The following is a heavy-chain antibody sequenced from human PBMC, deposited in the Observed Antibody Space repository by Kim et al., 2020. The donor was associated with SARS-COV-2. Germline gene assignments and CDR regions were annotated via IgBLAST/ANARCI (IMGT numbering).Heavy chain of an antibody. CDR1: GGTFSSYA. CDR2: IIPIFGTA. Sequence: SVKVSCKASGGTFSSYAISWVRQAPGQGLEWMGGIIPIFGTANYAQKFQGRVTITADESTSTAYMELSSLRSEDTAVYYCARVCPDSYGMDVWGQGTTVTVSS. J-gene: IGHJ6*02. V-gene: IGHV1-69*13. CDR3: ARVCPDSYGMDV.